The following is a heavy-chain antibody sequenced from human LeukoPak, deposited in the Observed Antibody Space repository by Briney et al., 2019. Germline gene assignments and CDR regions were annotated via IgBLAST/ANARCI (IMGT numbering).Heavy chain of an antibody. D-gene: IGHD2-2*01. CDR2: IYPGDSDT. V-gene: IGHV5-51*01. Sequence: ESLKISCQGSGYSFTSYWIAWVRQMPGKGLEWMGIIYPGDSDTKYSPSFQGQVTISADKSISTAYLQWSSLKASDTAIYYCARRSAYCYYMDVWGKGTTVTVSS. CDR1: GYSFTSYW. CDR3: ARRSAYCYYMDV. J-gene: IGHJ6*03.